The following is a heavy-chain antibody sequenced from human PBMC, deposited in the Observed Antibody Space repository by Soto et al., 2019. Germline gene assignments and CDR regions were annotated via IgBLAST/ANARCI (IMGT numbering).Heavy chain of an antibody. CDR3: ARKSYPSYYFDY. V-gene: IGHV1-69*13. CDR2: IIPIFGTA. Sequence: SVKVSCKASGGTFSSYSISWVRQAPGQGLEWMGGIIPIFGTANYAQKFQGRVTITADESTSTAYMELSSLRSEDTAVYYCARKSYPSYYFDYWGQGTLVTVSS. J-gene: IGHJ4*02. CDR1: GGTFSSYS. D-gene: IGHD1-26*01.